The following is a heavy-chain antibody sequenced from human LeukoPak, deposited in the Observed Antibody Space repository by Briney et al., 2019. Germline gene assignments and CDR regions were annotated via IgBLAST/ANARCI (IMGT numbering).Heavy chain of an antibody. Sequence: PGGSLRLSCAASGFTFSSYAMSWVRQAPGKGLEWVSAISGSGGSTYYADSVKGRFTISRDNSKNTLYLQMNSLRAEDTAVYYCAKDRANYDFWSGYNFDYWGQGTLVTVSS. V-gene: IGHV3-23*01. CDR1: GFTFSSYA. D-gene: IGHD3-3*01. J-gene: IGHJ4*02. CDR3: AKDRANYDFWSGYNFDY. CDR2: ISGSGGST.